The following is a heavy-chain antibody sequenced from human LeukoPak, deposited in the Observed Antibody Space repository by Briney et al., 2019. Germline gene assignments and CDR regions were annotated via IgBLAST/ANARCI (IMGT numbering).Heavy chain of an antibody. D-gene: IGHD4-23*01. CDR2: ISAYNGNT. CDR1: GYTFTSYG. Sequence: ASVKVSCKASGYTFTSYGISWVRQAPGQGLEWMGWISAYNGNTNYAQKLQGRVTMITDTSTSTAYMELRSLRSDDTAVYYCARAPNYGGNSDYWGQGTLVTVSS. CDR3: ARAPNYGGNSDY. V-gene: IGHV1-18*01. J-gene: IGHJ4*02.